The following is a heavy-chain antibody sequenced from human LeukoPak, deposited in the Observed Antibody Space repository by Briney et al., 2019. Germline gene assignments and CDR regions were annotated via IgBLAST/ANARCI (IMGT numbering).Heavy chain of an antibody. Sequence: GGSLRLSCAASGFTFSSYEMNWVRQAPGTGLEWVSYISRSGSAMLYADSVKGRFTISRDSAKNSLYLQMNSLRAEDTAVYYCAREGYYGSGSYYNPFDYWGQGTLVTVSS. D-gene: IGHD3-10*01. J-gene: IGHJ4*02. CDR2: ISRSGSAM. V-gene: IGHV3-48*03. CDR1: GFTFSSYE. CDR3: AREGYYGSGSYYNPFDY.